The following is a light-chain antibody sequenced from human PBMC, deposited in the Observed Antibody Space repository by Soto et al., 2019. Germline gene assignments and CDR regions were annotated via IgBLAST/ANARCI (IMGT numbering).Light chain of an antibody. CDR2: DAS. V-gene: IGKV3-20*01. Sequence: EIVLTQSPGTLSLSPGERATLSCRASQTISSSYLAWYQQKPAQAPRLLIYDASTRATGIPDRFSGSGSGTDFTLTISRLEPEDFAVYYCQPYGSSRTFGQGTKVEIK. J-gene: IGKJ1*01. CDR1: QTISSSY. CDR3: QPYGSSRT.